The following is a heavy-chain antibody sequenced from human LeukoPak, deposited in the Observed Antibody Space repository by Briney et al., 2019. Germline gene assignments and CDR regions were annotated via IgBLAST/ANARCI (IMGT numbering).Heavy chain of an antibody. CDR3: AREGSLYGYHSFDS. V-gene: IGHV3-15*01. D-gene: IGHD5-18*01. CDR1: GFTFSDYY. CDR2: IKPAKTHGATA. Sequence: GGSLRLSCAASGFTFSDYYMSWIRQAPGKGLEWVGRIKPAKTHGATADYAAPVEGKFTITRDDSTDRLFLQMNSLETEDTAVYFCAREGSLYGYHSFDSWGQGTLVTVST. J-gene: IGHJ4*02.